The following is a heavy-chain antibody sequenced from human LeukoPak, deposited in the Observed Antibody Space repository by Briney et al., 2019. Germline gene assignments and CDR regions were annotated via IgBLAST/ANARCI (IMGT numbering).Heavy chain of an antibody. CDR2: LSANGYTT. CDR3: AKDRSYAFGY. D-gene: IGHD1-26*01. CDR1: GFSFSTYA. Sequence: PGGSLRLSCAASGFSFSTYAMSWVRQAPGKGLEWVAALSANGYTTYHADSVKGRFTIFRDNSKNTLYLQMNNLRAEDTALFYCAKDRSYAFGYWGQGALVTVSS. V-gene: IGHV3-23*01. J-gene: IGHJ4*02.